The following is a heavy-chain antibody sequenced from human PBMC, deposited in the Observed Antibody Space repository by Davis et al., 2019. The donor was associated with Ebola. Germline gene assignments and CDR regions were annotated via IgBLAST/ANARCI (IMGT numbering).Heavy chain of an antibody. V-gene: IGHV4-34*01. CDR3: ATTGKAPDS. CDR2: INHSGST. Sequence: MPSETLSLTCAVYGGSFSGYYWSWIRQPPGKGLEWIGEINHSGSTNYNPSLKSRVTISVDTSKNQFSLKLSSVTAADTAVYYCATTGKAPDSWGQGTLVTVSS. D-gene: IGHD1-14*01. J-gene: IGHJ4*02. CDR1: GGSFSGYY.